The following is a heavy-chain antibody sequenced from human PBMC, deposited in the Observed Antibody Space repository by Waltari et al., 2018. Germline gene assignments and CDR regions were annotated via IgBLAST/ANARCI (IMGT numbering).Heavy chain of an antibody. D-gene: IGHD5-18*01. CDR2: IRPHNGNT. CDR3: GRDRGVDTVWF. CDR1: GYTFTDYG. J-gene: IGHJ4*02. Sequence: QVQLVQSGTEVKKPGASVKVTCKASGYTFTDYGISWVRQAPGQGLEWLGWIRPHNGNTKYLQKFQGRVTMTTETATRTAYMELRSLRSDDTAVYYCGRDRGVDTVWFWGQGTLVTVSS. V-gene: IGHV1-18*01.